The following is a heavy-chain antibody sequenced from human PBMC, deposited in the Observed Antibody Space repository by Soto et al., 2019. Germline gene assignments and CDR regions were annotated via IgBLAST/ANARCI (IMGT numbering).Heavy chain of an antibody. J-gene: IGHJ5*02. CDR1: GLSLTNGRLG. D-gene: IGHD2-2*01. CDR2: IFSNDDK. CDR3: ALIKDCSRTDCYLASFDP. Sequence: SGPTLVNPTETLTLTCTFSGLSLTNGRLGVSWIRQPPGKALVWLAHIFSNDDKSYSTSLKSRLTISKDISRSQVVLTMTNMDPVDSATYYCALIKDCSRTDCYLASFDPWGQGTLVTVSS. V-gene: IGHV2-26*01.